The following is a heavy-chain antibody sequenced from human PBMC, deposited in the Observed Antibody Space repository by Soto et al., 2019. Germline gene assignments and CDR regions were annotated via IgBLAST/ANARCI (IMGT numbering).Heavy chain of an antibody. Sequence: ASVKVSCKASGYTFTSYGISWVRQAPGQGLEWMGWISAYNGNTNYAQKLQGRVTMTTDTSTSTAYMELRSLRSDDTAVYYCARTIDMGYAIERYDPWGQGTLDTVSS. CDR3: ARTIDMGYAIERYDP. J-gene: IGHJ5*02. CDR2: ISAYNGNT. V-gene: IGHV1-18*01. CDR1: GYTFTSYG. D-gene: IGHD2-8*01.